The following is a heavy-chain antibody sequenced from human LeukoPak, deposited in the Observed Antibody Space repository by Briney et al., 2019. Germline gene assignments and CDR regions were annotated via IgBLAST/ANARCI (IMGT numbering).Heavy chain of an antibody. CDR1: GGTFSSYA. CDR2: ISGHNGNT. J-gene: IGHJ4*02. V-gene: IGHV1-18*01. D-gene: IGHD3-22*01. Sequence: ASVKVSCKASGGTFSSYAISWVRQAPGQGLEWMGWISGHNGNTNYAQKLQGRVTMTTGTSTTTAYMELRSLRSDDTAVYYCARDDVPNFYDSSGYYRLFDYWGQGTLVTVSS. CDR3: ARDDVPNFYDSSGYYRLFDY.